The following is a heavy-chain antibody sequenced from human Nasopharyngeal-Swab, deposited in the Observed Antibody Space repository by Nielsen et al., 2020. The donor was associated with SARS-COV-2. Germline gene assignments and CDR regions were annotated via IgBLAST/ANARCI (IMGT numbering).Heavy chain of an antibody. CDR3: ARGFEYGSGSYYRSYYYYYMDV. CDR1: GGSISSYY. CDR2: IYYSGST. Sequence: SETLSLTCTVSGGSISSYYWSWIRQPPGKGLEWIGYIYYSGSTNYNPSLKSRVTISVDTSKNQFSLKLSSVTAADTGVYYCARGFEYGSGSYYRSYYYYYMDVWGKGTTVTVSS. V-gene: IGHV4-59*01. J-gene: IGHJ6*03. D-gene: IGHD3-10*01.